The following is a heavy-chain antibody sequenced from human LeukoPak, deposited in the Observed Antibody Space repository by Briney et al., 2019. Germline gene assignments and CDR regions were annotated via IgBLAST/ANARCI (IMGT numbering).Heavy chain of an antibody. CDR1: GYSFTSYW. D-gene: IGHD4-23*01. J-gene: IGHJ4*02. CDR3: ARGSDDCGGKGSFDY. CDR2: IYPGDSNT. Sequence: GESLKISCKGSGYSFTSYWIGWVRQMPGKGLEWMGIIYPGDSNTRYSPSFQGQVTISADKSISTAYLQWSSLKASDTAMYYCARGSDDCGGKGSFDYWGQGTLVTVSS. V-gene: IGHV5-51*01.